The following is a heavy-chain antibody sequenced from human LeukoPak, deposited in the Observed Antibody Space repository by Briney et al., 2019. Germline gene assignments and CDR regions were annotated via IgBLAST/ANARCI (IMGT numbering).Heavy chain of an antibody. Sequence: SETLSLTCTVSGGSISPYFWSWMRQTPGQGLEWIGYISYTGSTNYNPALKSRVTISVDTYKNQFSLQLTSVTAADTAVYYCARDDYRGVTNFDPWGQGTLVTVSS. J-gene: IGHJ5*02. CDR2: ISYTGST. D-gene: IGHD3-10*01. CDR3: ARDDYRGVTNFDP. V-gene: IGHV4-59*01. CDR1: GGSISPYF.